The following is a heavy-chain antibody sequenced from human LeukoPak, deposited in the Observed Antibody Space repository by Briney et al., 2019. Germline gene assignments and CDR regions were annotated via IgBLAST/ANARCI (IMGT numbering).Heavy chain of an antibody. V-gene: IGHV4-31*03. CDR2: IYYSGST. D-gene: IGHD3-22*01. Sequence: SETLSLTCTVPGGSISSDAYYWSWIRQHPGKGLEWIGYIYYSGSTYYNPSLKSRVTISGDTSKNHFSLTLSSVTAADTAVYYCARSYDSSASGFDYWGQGTLVTVSP. J-gene: IGHJ4*02. CDR1: GGSISSDAYY. CDR3: ARSYDSSASGFDY.